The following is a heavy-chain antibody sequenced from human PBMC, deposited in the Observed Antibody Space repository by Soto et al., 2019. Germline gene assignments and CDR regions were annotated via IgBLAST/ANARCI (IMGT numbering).Heavy chain of an antibody. CDR3: VRGPHYYGSGKGRYYYYYSMHV. CDR1: NGSFSGYY. V-gene: IGHV4-34*01. Sequence: SETLSLTCAVYNGSFSGYYWSWIRQPPGKGLEWIGEINHSGSTDYNPSLKSRVTMSVDTSKNQFSLKLSSVTAADTAVYYCVRGPHYYGSGKGRYYYYYSMHVWGQGTTLTVS. J-gene: IGHJ6*02. D-gene: IGHD3-10*01. CDR2: INHSGST.